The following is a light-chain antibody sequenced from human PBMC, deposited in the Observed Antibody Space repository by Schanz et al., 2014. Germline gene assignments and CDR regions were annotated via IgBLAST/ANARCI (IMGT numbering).Light chain of an antibody. CDR3: SSYAGTNFWV. V-gene: IGLV2-8*01. CDR1: SSDVGNYNF. J-gene: IGLJ3*02. Sequence: QSALTQPPSASGSSGQSVTISCTGTSSDVGNYNFVSWYQHHPGKAPKLMIYEVSKRPSGVPDRFSGSKSGNTASLTVSGLQAEDEADYYCSSYAGTNFWVFGGGTKLTVL. CDR2: EVS.